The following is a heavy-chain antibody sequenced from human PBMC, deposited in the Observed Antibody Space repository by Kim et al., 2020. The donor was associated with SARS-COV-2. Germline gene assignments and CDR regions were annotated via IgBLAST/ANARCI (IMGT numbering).Heavy chain of an antibody. CDR1: RFTFSRFG. J-gene: IGHJ4*02. CDR3: ATSPNYYDSNGYYPYYFDY. Sequence: GGSLRLSCAASRFTFSRFGMHWVRLAPGKGLEWLALISVDGTTKYYADSVKGRFTISRDNSKNTLYLQMNSLRIEDTAVYYCATSPNYYDSNGYYPYYFDYWGQETLVTVSS. D-gene: IGHD3-22*01. V-gene: IGHV3-30*03. CDR2: ISVDGTTK.